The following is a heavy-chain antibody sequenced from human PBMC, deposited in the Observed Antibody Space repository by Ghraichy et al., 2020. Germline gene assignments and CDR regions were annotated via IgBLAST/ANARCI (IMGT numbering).Heavy chain of an antibody. CDR2: IYTSGST. CDR1: GGSISSGSYY. V-gene: IGHV4-61*02. CDR3: ARVANLGGVIP. Sequence: SQTLSLTCTVSGGSISSGSYYWSWIRQPAGKGLEWIGRIYTSGSTNYNPSLKSRITISVDTSKNQFSLKLRTVPAADTAVDYCARVANLGGVIPWGQGTMVTVSS. J-gene: IGHJ3*01. D-gene: IGHD2-21*01.